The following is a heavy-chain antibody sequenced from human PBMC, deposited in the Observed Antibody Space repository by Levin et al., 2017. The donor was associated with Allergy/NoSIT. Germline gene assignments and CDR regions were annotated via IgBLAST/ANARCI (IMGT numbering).Heavy chain of an antibody. V-gene: IGHV3-23*01. CDR3: ATEGYDRPGDYYAKGTFDI. Sequence: GGSLRLSCAASGFTFSSYIMGWVRQAPGKGLEWVSSISGSGDSTYYADSVKGRFTISRDNSKNTLYLQMNSLRAEDTAVYYCATEGYDRPGDYYAKGTFDIWGQGTLVTVSS. J-gene: IGHJ3*02. D-gene: IGHD3-22*01. CDR2: ISGSGDST. CDR1: GFTFSSYI.